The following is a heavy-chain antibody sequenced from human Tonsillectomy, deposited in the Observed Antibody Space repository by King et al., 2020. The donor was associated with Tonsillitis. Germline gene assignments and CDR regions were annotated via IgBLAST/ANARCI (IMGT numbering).Heavy chain of an antibody. CDR1: GGTFSSYA. J-gene: IGHJ5*02. V-gene: IGHV1-69*09. CDR2: FIPILRIS. Sequence: QLVQSGAEVKKPGSSVKVSCKASGGTFSSYAISWVRQAPGQGLEWMGRFIPILRISNYAQKFQGRVTITADKSTSTAYMELSSQRSEDTAVYYCARVIYNWNYVSGWFDPWGQGTLVTVSS. CDR3: ARVIYNWNYVSGWFDP. D-gene: IGHD1-7*01.